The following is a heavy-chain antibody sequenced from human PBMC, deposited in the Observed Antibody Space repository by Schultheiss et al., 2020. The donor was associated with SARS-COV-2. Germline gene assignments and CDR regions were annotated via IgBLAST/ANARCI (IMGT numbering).Heavy chain of an antibody. V-gene: IGHV3-66*01. J-gene: IGHJ4*02. Sequence: GESLKISCAASGFTVSSNYMSWVRQAPGKGLEWVSVIYSGGSTYYADSVKGRFTISRDNSKNTLYLQMNSLRAEDTAVYYCASSKGYYGSGRQFDYWGQGTLVTVSS. CDR2: IYSGGST. D-gene: IGHD3-10*01. CDR1: GFTVSSNY. CDR3: ASSKGYYGSGRQFDY.